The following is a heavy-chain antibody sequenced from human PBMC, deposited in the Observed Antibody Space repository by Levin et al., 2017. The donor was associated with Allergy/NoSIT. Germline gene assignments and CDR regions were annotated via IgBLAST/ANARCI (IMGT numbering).Heavy chain of an antibody. D-gene: IGHD3-3*01. CDR2: IGISSSYI. V-gene: IGHV3-21*01. J-gene: IGHJ6*04. CDR3: ARETGTTTMFGEVDV. Sequence: KPGGSLRLSCAASGFTFSTYSMAWVRQAPGKGLEWVSSIGISSSYIHYADSVKGRFTVSRDNAKNSLYLQMNSLRVEDTAVYYCARETGTTTMFGEVDVWGKGTTVTVSS. CDR1: GFTFSTYS.